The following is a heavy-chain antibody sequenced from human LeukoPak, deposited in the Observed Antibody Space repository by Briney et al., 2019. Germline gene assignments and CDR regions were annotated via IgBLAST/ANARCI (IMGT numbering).Heavy chain of an antibody. CDR2: TYYRSKWYN. D-gene: IGHD6-13*01. CDR3: ARAAAAGTRYYYYYMDV. CDR1: GDSVSSNSAA. J-gene: IGHJ6*03. V-gene: IGHV6-1*01. Sequence: SQTLSLTCAISGDSVSSNSAAWNWIRQSPSRGLEWLGRTYYRSKWYNDYAVSVKSRITINPDTSKNQFSLQLNSVTPEDTAVYYCARAAAAGTRYYYYYMDVWGKGTTVTISS.